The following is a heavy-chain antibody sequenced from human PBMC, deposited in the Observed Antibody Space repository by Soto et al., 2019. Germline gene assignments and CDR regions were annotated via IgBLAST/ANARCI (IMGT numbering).Heavy chain of an antibody. J-gene: IGHJ4*02. CDR3: ARDKITGLFDY. V-gene: IGHV4-34*01. CDR1: GGSFSGYS. Sequence: QVQLQQWGAGLLKTSDALSLTCAVYGGSFSGYSWTWIRQPPGTGLEWMGEINLSGSTKYNPSLKSRVTISVDTSKNQFSLKLTSVTAADTAVYYCARDKITGLFDYWGQGTLVTVSS. D-gene: IGHD2-8*02. CDR2: INLSGST.